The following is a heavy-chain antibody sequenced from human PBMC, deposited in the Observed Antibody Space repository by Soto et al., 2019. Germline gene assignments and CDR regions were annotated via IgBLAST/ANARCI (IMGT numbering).Heavy chain of an antibody. CDR3: ASTYYSDSSGYYSLGD. D-gene: IGHD3-22*01. J-gene: IGHJ4*02. Sequence: SETLSLTCTVSGGSISSSSYYWGWIRQPPGKGLEWIGSIFYSGSTYYNPSLKSRVTISVDKSKNQFSLKLSSVTAADTAVYYCASTYYSDSSGYYSLGDWGQGTPVTVSS. CDR1: GGSISSSSYY. CDR2: IFYSGST. V-gene: IGHV4-39*07.